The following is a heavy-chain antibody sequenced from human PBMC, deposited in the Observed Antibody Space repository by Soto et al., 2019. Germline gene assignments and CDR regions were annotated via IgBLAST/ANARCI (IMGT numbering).Heavy chain of an antibody. CDR2: MNPNSGNT. J-gene: IGHJ6*02. CDR1: GYTFTSYD. D-gene: IGHD3-10*01. CDR3: ARATLRYSGERPYSGMDV. Sequence: ASVKVSCKASGYTFTSYDINWVRQATGQGLEWMGWMNPNSGNTGYAQKFQGRVTMTRNTSISTAYMELSSLRSEDTAVYYCARATLRYSGERPYSGMDVRGQANKVTVSS. V-gene: IGHV1-8*01.